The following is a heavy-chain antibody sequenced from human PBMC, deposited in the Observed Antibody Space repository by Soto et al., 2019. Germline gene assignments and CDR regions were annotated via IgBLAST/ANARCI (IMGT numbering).Heavy chain of an antibody. V-gene: IGHV4-30-4*01. D-gene: IGHD3-10*01. CDR2: IYYSGST. J-gene: IGHJ4*02. CDR1: GGSISSGDYY. Sequence: SETLSLTCTVSGGSISSGDYYWSWIRQPPGKGLEWIGYIYYSGSTYYNPSLKSRVTISVDTSKNQFSQKLSSVTAADTAVYYCARASITMVRGVIGGFDYWGQGTLVTVSS. CDR3: ARASITMVRGVIGGFDY.